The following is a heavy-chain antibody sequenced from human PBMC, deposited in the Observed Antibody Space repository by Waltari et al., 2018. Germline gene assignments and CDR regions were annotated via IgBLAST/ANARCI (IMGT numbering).Heavy chain of an antibody. CDR2: ISSSSSYI. CDR3: ARDGGGDYYFDY. V-gene: IGHV3-21*01. J-gene: IGHJ4*02. D-gene: IGHD2-21*01. CDR1: GFSCSSYT. Sequence: EVQLVESGGGLVKPGGSLRLSCAASGFSCSSYTMNWVRQAPGKGLEWVSSISSSSSYIYYADSVKGRFTISRDNAKNSLYLQMNSLRAEDTAVYYCARDGGGDYYFDYWGQGTLVTVSS.